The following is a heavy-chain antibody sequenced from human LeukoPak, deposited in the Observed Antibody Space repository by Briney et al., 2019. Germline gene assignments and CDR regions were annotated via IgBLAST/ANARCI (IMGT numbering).Heavy chain of an antibody. CDR3: ARDPIAAAGTWYGMDV. Sequence: GALELSFSTSGIHFRRYSQNWVRPAPGKGLGWGLSLNSSSIYIYYADAVKGRFTISRDNGKNSLYLQMNSLRAEDTAVYYCARDPIAAAGTWYGMDVWGQGTTVTVSS. J-gene: IGHJ6*02. CDR1: GIHFRRYS. V-gene: IGHV3-21*06. CDR2: LNSSSIYI. D-gene: IGHD6-13*01.